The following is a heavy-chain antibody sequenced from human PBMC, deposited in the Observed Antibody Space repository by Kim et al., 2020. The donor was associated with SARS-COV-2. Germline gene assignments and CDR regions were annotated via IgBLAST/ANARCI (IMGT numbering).Heavy chain of an antibody. D-gene: IGHD3-9*01. CDR2: IWFDGSTR. J-gene: IGHJ4*02. Sequence: GGSLRLSCAASGFTFNDYDIHWVRQAPGKGLEWVAVIWFDGSTRYYADSVKGRFTISRDNSKNTLYLQMNSLRAEDTAVYYCARDEYDTLTGYYDHYFNYWGQGTLVTVSS. CDR3: ARDEYDTLTGYYDHYFNY. V-gene: IGHV3-33*01. CDR1: GFTFNDYD.